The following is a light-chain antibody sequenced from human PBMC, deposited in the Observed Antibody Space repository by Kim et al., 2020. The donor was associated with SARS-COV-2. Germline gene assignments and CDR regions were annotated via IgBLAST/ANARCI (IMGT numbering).Light chain of an antibody. CDR2: EVN. V-gene: IGLV2-8*01. CDR1: SYDIGLYVY. CDR3: TSYAGRNDVV. Sequence: QSALTQPPSASGSPGQSVTISCTGTSYDIGLYVYVSWYQFHPGRAPKLIIYEVNKRPSGVPDRFSGSKSGNTASLTVSGLQSEDEADYYCTSYAGRNDVVFGGGTQLTVL. J-gene: IGLJ3*02.